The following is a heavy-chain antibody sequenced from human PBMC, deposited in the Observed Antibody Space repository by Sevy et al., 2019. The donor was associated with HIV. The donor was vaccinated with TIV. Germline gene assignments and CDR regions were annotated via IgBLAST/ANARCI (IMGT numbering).Heavy chain of an antibody. Sequence: GGSLRLSCAASGFTFTSYTMSWVRQAPGKGLEWVSDISVSGGRTYYSDSVKGRFTISRDNSKDTRSLQMSSLRAEDTAVYYCAKRDYRDFDSAPIFDFWGRGTLVTVSS. CDR3: AKRDYRDFDSAPIFDF. CDR1: GFTFTSYT. J-gene: IGHJ4*02. V-gene: IGHV3-23*01. CDR2: ISVSGGRT. D-gene: IGHD4-4*01.